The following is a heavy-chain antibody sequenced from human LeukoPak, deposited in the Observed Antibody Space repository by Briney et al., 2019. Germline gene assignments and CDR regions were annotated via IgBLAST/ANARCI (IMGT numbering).Heavy chain of an antibody. CDR3: AKAKYSSSSDLLDY. Sequence: GGSLRLSCAASGFTFSSYGMHWVRQAPGKGLEWVSTISGSGGSTYYADSVKGRFTISRDISKDTLFLQMNSLRADDTAVYYCAKAKYSSSSDLLDYWGQGTLVTVSS. J-gene: IGHJ4*02. CDR2: ISGSGGST. D-gene: IGHD6-6*01. CDR1: GFTFSSYG. V-gene: IGHV3-23*01.